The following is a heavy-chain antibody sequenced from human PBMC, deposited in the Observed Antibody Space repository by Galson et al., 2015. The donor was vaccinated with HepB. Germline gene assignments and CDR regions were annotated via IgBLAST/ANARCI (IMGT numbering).Heavy chain of an antibody. CDR1: GGSISSGDYY. V-gene: IGHV4-30-4*01. J-gene: IGHJ6*02. CDR3: AGLGELLVSGMDV. Sequence: LSLTCTVSGGSISSGDYYWSWIRQPPGKGLEWIGYIYYSGSTYYNPSLKSRVTISVDTSKNQFSLKLSSVTAADTAVYYCAGLGELLVSGMDVWGQGTTVTVSS. D-gene: IGHD3-16*01. CDR2: IYYSGST.